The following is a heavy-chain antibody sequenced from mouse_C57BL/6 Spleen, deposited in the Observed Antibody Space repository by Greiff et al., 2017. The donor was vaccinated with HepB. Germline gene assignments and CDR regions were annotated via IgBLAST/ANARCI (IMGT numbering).Heavy chain of an antibody. V-gene: IGHV1-42*01. CDR1: GYSFTGYY. J-gene: IGHJ1*03. CDR2: INPSTGGT. Sequence: EVQLQESGPELVKPGASVKISCKASGYSFTGYYMNWVKQSPEKSLEWIGEINPSTGGTTYNQKFKAKATLTVDKSSSTAYMELKSLTSEDSAVYLCAGYYDGSSYWYFGVWGTGTTVTVAS. CDR3: AGYYDGSSYWYFGV. D-gene: IGHD1-1*01.